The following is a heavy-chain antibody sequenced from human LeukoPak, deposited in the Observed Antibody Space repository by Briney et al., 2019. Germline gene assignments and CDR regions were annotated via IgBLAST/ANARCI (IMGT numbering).Heavy chain of an antibody. J-gene: IGHJ4*02. CDR2: ISDSGGST. CDR3: APICSSGNCFQTRFDY. D-gene: IGHD2-15*01. Sequence: GGSLRLSCAASGFTLSSYAMTWVRQAPGKGLEWVSTISDSGGSTYYADSVKGRFTVSRDNAKNSLYLQMNSLGAEDTAMYYCAPICSSGNCFQTRFDYWGQGTLVTVSS. CDR1: GFTLSSYA. V-gene: IGHV3-23*01.